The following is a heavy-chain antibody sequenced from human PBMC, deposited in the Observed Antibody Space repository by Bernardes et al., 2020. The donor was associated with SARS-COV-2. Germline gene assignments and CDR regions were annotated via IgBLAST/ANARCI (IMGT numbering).Heavy chain of an antibody. V-gene: IGHV1-46*01. Sequence: ASVKVSCKASGYTFTSYYMHWVRQAPGQGLEWMGIINPSGGSTSYAQKFQGRVTMTRDTSTSTVYMELSSLRSEDTAVYYCARDLVVVAAPTDTDYYYYYGMDVWGQGTTVTVSS. J-gene: IGHJ6*02. CDR2: INPSGGST. D-gene: IGHD2-15*01. CDR3: ARDLVVVAAPTDTDYYYYYGMDV. CDR1: GYTFTSYY.